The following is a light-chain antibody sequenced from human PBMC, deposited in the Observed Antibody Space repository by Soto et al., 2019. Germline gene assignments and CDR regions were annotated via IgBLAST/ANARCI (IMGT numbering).Light chain of an antibody. Sequence: DIHMTQSPSTLTEPLLQRVTITCRPIQTISSWLAWYQQKPGKAPKLLIYKASTLNSGVPSRFSGSGSGTDFTLTISSLQTEDFATYYCQQNYSTPPEVGQGTKVDIK. CDR1: QTISSW. V-gene: IGKV1-5*03. CDR2: KAS. CDR3: QQNYSTPPE. J-gene: IGKJ1*01.